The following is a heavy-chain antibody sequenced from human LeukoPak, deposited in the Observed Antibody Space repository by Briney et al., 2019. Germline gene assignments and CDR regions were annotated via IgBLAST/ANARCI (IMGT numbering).Heavy chain of an antibody. J-gene: IGHJ5*02. V-gene: IGHV3-7*01. CDR3: ARSLNWFDP. D-gene: IGHD3-16*01. Sequence: GGSLRLSCAASGFTFSGYGMSWVRQAPGKGLEWVANIKQDGSEKFYVDSVKGRFTISRDNAKNSLFLQMNSLRAEDTAVYYCARSLNWFDPWGQGTLVTVSS. CDR2: IKQDGSEK. CDR1: GFTFSGYG.